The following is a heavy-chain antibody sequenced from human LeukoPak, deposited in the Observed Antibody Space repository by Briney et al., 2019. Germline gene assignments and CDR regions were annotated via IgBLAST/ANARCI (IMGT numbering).Heavy chain of an antibody. D-gene: IGHD3-3*01. J-gene: IGHJ1*01. CDR3: AKDNTYYDFWSGYYPRGEYFQH. Sequence: GGSLRLSCAASGFTLSNYGMHWVRQAPGKGLEWVAFIRFDGGNKYYAESVKGRFTISRDNSKNTLYLQMNSLRAEDTAVYYCAKDNTYYDFWSGYYPRGEYFQHWGQGTLVTVSS. CDR2: IRFDGGNK. V-gene: IGHV3-30*02. CDR1: GFTLSNYG.